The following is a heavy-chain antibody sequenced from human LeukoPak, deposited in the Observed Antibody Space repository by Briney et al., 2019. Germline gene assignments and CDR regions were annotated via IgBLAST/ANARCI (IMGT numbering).Heavy chain of an antibody. V-gene: IGHV3-21*01. J-gene: IGHJ6*03. D-gene: IGHD2-15*01. CDR1: GFTFSSYS. Sequence: GGSLRLSCAASGFTFSSYSTNWVRQAPGKGLEWVSSISSSSSYIYYADSVKGRFTISRDNAKNSLYLQMNSLRAEDTAVYYCASLEVVVAASDLIEAYYMDVWGKGTTVTVSS. CDR2: ISSSSSYI. CDR3: ASLEVVVAASDLIEAYYMDV.